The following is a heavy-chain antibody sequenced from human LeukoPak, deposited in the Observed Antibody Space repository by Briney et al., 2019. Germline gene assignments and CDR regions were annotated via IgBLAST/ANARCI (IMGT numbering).Heavy chain of an antibody. Sequence: ASVKVSCKAAGGTFSSHGFTWVRQAPGQGLEWMGRIIPILDIPNYAQKFQGRLTITADKSTSTAYMELSNLNSEDTAVYYCASGSGTYYHQGYWGQGTLVTVSS. J-gene: IGHJ4*02. V-gene: IGHV1-69*04. D-gene: IGHD1-26*01. CDR1: GGTFSSHG. CDR3: ASGSGTYYHQGY. CDR2: IIPILDIP.